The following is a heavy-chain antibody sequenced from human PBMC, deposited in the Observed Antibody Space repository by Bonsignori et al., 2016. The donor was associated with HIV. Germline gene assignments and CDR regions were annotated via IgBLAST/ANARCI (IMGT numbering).Heavy chain of an antibody. V-gene: IGHV3-15*01. J-gene: IGHJ1*01. CDR3: TRDNYGSGWLGYLQH. Sequence: GGSLRLSCAVSGFTFSNAWMSWVRQAPGKGLEWVGRIKSKAEGGTADHAAPVKGRFTVSRDDLKDTVYLQMNSLRTEDTAVYYCTRDNYGSGWLGYLQHWGQGTLVTVSS. CDR2: IKSKAEGGTA. CDR1: GFTFSNAW. D-gene: IGHD6-19*01.